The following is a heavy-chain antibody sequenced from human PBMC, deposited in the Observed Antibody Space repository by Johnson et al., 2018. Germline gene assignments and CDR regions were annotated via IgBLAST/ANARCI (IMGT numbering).Heavy chain of an antibody. CDR3: AKARHYGDYAFDI. J-gene: IGHJ3*02. CDR1: GFTFSSYG. CDR2: ISYDGSNK. V-gene: IGHV3-30*18. D-gene: IGHD4-17*01. Sequence: QVQLVESGGGVVQXGRSLRLSCAASGFTFSSYGMHWVRQAPGKGLEWVAVISYDGSNKYYADSGKGRFTISRDNSKNTLYLQMNSLSAEDTALYYCAKARHYGDYAFDIWGQGTMVTVSS.